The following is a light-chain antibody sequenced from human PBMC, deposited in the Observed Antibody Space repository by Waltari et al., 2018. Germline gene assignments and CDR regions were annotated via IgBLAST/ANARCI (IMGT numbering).Light chain of an antibody. Sequence: EIVLTKSPGTRSLSPGERATLPCRASQRVTRALAWYQQKPGQAPRLLIYAASTRANGVPDRFSGSGSGTDFSLTISRLDPEDFAVYYCQHYVNLPVTFGQGTKVEI. CDR1: QRVTRA. V-gene: IGKV3-20*01. J-gene: IGKJ1*01. CDR2: AAS. CDR3: QHYVNLPVT.